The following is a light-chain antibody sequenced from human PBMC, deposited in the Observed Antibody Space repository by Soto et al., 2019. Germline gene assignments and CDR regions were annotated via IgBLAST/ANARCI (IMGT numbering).Light chain of an antibody. Sequence: DIQMTQSPSTLSASVRDRVPITCRASQSISSWLAWYQQKPGKAPKLLIYDASSLESGVPSRFSGSGSGTEFTLTISGLQPDDFATYYCQQYNSYWTFGQGTKVEIK. CDR1: QSISSW. V-gene: IGKV1-5*01. J-gene: IGKJ1*01. CDR2: DAS. CDR3: QQYNSYWT.